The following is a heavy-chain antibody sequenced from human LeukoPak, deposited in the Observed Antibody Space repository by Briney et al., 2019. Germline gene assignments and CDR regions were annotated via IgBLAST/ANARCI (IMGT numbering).Heavy chain of an antibody. CDR3: ARLPYSGSLDP. Sequence: SETQSLTCTVPGGSFSSYYWSWIRQPPGKGLEWIGYIYTSGSINYNPSLKSRVTISVDTSKNQFSLKLSSVTAADTAVYYCARLPYSGSLDPWGQGTLVTVSS. V-gene: IGHV4-4*09. CDR2: IYTSGSI. J-gene: IGHJ5*02. D-gene: IGHD1-26*01. CDR1: GGSFSSYY.